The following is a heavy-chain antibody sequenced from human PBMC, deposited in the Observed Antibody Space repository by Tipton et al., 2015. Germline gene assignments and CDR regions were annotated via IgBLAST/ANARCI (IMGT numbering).Heavy chain of an antibody. CDR1: GFTFSSYW. V-gene: IGHV3-7*05. CDR3: AREGRLLWFGDCLAY. J-gene: IGHJ4*02. Sequence: SLRLSCAASGFTFSSYWMSWVRQAPGKGLEWVANIKQDGSEKYYVDSVKGRFTISRDNAKNSLYLQMNSLRAEDTAVYYCAREGRLLWFGDCLAYWGQGTLVTVSS. CDR2: IKQDGSEK. D-gene: IGHD3-10*01.